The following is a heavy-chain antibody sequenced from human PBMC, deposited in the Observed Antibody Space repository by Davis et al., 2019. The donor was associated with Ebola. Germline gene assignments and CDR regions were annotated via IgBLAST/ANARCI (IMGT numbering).Heavy chain of an antibody. V-gene: IGHV3-23*01. D-gene: IGHD3-16*01. CDR3: AKDRGYYDYARVLVKGNSWYGMDV. J-gene: IGHJ6*02. CDR1: GFTFSSYA. Sequence: PGGSLRLSCAASGFTFSSYAMSWVRQAPGKGLEWVSAISGSGGSTYYADSVKGRFTISRDNSKNTLYLQMNSLRAEDTAVYYCAKDRGYYDYARVLVKGNSWYGMDVWGQGTTVTVSS. CDR2: ISGSGGST.